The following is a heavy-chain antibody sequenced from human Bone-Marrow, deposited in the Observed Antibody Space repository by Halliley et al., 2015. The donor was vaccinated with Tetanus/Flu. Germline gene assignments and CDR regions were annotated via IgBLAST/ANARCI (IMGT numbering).Heavy chain of an antibody. CDR3: AGGHSATYRQYSYAMDV. CDR2: TNHSGST. Sequence: ETNHSGSTNYNPPLNSRVPISVDTSKKQFSLQLSSVTAADTALYYCAGGHSATYRQYSYAMDVWGQGTTVTLSS. J-gene: IGHJ6*02. V-gene: IGHV4-34*01. D-gene: IGHD1-26*01.